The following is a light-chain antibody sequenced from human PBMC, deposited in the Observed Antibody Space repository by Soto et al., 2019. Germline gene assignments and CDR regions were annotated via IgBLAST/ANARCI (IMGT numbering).Light chain of an antibody. J-gene: IGLJ1*01. V-gene: IGLV2-14*01. CDR3: SSYTSINTLVV. Sequence: QAVVTQPASVSGSPGQSITISCTGTSSDVGGYNYVSWYQQHAGEVPKLIIFEVSNRPSGVSNRFSGSKSANTASLTISGLQAEDEADYYCSSYTSINTLVVFGTGTKVTVL. CDR1: SSDVGGYNY. CDR2: EVS.